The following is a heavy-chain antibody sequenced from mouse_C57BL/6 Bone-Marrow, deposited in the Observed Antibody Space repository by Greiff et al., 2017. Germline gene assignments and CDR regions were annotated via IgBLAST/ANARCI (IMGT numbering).Heavy chain of an antibody. J-gene: IGHJ2*01. CDR1: GYTFTSYW. CDR2: IYPGSGST. Sequence: QVQLKQPGAELVKPGASVKMSCKASGYTFTSYWITWVKQRPGQGLEWIGDIYPGSGSTNYNEKFKSKATLTVDTSSSTAYMQLSSLTSEDSEVYYCARGSYDYDVDYEGRGTTLTVS. D-gene: IGHD2-4*01. CDR3: ARGSYDYDVDY. V-gene: IGHV1-55*01.